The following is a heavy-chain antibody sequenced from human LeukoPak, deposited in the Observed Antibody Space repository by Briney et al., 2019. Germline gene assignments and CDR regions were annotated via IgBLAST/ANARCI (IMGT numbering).Heavy chain of an antibody. CDR2: ISNTGSVI. CDR3: ARNLPAADY. Sequence: PGGSLRLSCAASGSTFSSHTMNWVRQAPGKGLGWVSYISNTGSVIYYADSVKGRFTISRDNAKNSLYLQMNSLGAEDTAVYYCARNLPAADYWGQGTLVTVSS. V-gene: IGHV3-48*04. J-gene: IGHJ4*02. CDR1: GSTFSSHT. D-gene: IGHD2-2*01.